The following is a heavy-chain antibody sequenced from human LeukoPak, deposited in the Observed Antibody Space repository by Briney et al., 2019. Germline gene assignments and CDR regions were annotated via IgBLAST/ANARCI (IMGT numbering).Heavy chain of an antibody. Sequence: ASVKVSCKASGYTFTSYGFSWVRQAPGQGLEWMGWISAYNGNTNYAQKLQGRVTMTTDTSTSTAYMELRSLRSDDTAVYYCARDWGISSSWRWGDAFDIWGQGTMVTVSS. J-gene: IGHJ3*02. D-gene: IGHD6-13*01. V-gene: IGHV1-18*01. CDR3: ARDWGISSSWRWGDAFDI. CDR2: ISAYNGNT. CDR1: GYTFTSYG.